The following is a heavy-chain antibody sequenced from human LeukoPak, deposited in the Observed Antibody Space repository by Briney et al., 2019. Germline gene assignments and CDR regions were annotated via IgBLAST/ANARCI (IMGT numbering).Heavy chain of an antibody. CDR2: ISYSGNT. D-gene: IGHD1-26*01. CDR1: GASIRSTSYY. Sequence: SETLSLTCTVSGASIRSTSYYWGWIRQPPWKGLEWIGTISYSGNTYYNPSLKSRVTISVDTSKNQFSLKLSSVTAADTAVYYCARHSGTFYYYYYMDVWGKGTSVTVPS. CDR3: ARHSGTFYYYYYMDV. J-gene: IGHJ6*03. V-gene: IGHV4-39*07.